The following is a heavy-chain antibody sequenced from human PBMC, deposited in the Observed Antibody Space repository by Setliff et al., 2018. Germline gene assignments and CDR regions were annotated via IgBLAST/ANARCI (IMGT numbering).Heavy chain of an antibody. CDR1: GFTFSSYR. V-gene: IGHV3-21*01. D-gene: IGHD4-17*01. J-gene: IGHJ2*01. CDR3: ARAPGDYDYWYFDV. Sequence: PGGSLRLSCAASGFTFSSYRMHWVRQAPGKGLEWVSSIGRSSTYMHYADSLKGRLTISRDSAKNSVFLQMSSLRIEDTAVYYCARAPGDYDYWYFDVWGRGTLVTVSS. CDR2: IGRSSTYM.